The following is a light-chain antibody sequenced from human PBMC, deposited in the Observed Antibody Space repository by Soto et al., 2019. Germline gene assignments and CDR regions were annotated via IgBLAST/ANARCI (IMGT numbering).Light chain of an antibody. J-gene: IGKJ2*01. V-gene: IGKV3-20*01. Sequence: EIVLTQSPGTLSLSPGERATLSCRASQSVSSSYLAWYQQKPGQAPTLLIYGASSRATCIPDRFSGSGSGTDCTLAISRLEPEDFTVYYCQQYGSSPPYTFGQGTKLEIK. CDR2: GAS. CDR1: QSVSSSY. CDR3: QQYGSSPPYT.